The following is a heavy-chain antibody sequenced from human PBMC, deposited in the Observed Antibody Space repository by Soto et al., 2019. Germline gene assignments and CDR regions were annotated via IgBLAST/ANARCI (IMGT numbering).Heavy chain of an antibody. CDR3: ARVASDYINSVDH. Sequence: EVQLLESGGGLVQPGGSLRLSCAASGFTFNAYAMTWVRQAPGKGLEWVSAIGGSGGNRYYAASVRGQFTISRDNSKDTVDLQMNSLRVEDTAVYYCARVASDYINSVDHWGQGILVSVSS. CDR1: GFTFNAYA. D-gene: IGHD4-4*01. J-gene: IGHJ4*02. V-gene: IGHV3-23*01. CDR2: IGGSGGNR.